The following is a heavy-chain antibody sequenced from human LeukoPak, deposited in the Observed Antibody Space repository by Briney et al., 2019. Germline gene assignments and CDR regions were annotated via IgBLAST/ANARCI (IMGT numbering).Heavy chain of an antibody. V-gene: IGHV1-8*01. CDR3: ARAPSITGTTPPGY. D-gene: IGHD1-7*01. CDR1: GYTFTSYD. J-gene: IGHJ4*02. Sequence: ASVKVSCKASGYTFTSYDINWVRQATGQGLEWMGWMNPNSGNTRYAQKFRDRVTMTRNTSISTAYMELSSLRSEDTAVYYCARAPSITGTTPPGYWGQGTLVTVSS. CDR2: MNPNSGNT.